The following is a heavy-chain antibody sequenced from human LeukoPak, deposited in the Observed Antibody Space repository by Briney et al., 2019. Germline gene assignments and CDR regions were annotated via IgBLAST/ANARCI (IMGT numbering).Heavy chain of an antibody. D-gene: IGHD5-12*01. CDR2: ISSSSSYI. CDR1: GFTFSIYS. V-gene: IGHV3-21*01. CDR3: ARDRYGGYAFDY. Sequence: PGGSLRLSCAASGFTFSIYSMNWVRQAPGKGLEWAPSISSSSSYIYYVDSVKGRFTISRDNAKNSLYLQMNSLRAEDTAVYYCARDRYGGYAFDYWGQGTLVTVSS. J-gene: IGHJ4*02.